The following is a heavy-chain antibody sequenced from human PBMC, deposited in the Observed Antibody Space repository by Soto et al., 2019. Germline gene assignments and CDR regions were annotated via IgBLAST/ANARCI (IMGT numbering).Heavy chain of an antibody. D-gene: IGHD2-15*01. V-gene: IGHV1-8*01. CDR3: ARVADIVVVVAAIDWFDP. CDR1: GYTFTSYD. Sequence: QVQLVQSGAEVKKPGASVKVSCKASGYTFTSYDINWVRQATGQGLEWMGWMNPNSGNTGYAQKFQGRVTMTRNTXIXTXXMELSSLRSEDTAGYYCARVADIVVVVAAIDWFDPWGQGTLVTVSS. CDR2: MNPNSGNT. J-gene: IGHJ5*02.